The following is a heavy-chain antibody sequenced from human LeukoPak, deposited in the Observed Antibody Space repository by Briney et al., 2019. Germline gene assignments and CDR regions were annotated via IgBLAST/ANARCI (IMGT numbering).Heavy chain of an antibody. Sequence: GGSLRLPCAASGFTFSSYGMHWVRQAPGKGLEWVAFIRYDGSNKYYADSVKGRFTISRDNSKNTLYLQMNSLRAEDTAVYYCANLLLGYCSSTSCRDYWGQGTLVTVSS. CDR1: GFTFSSYG. V-gene: IGHV3-30*02. J-gene: IGHJ4*02. CDR3: ANLLLGYCSSTSCRDY. CDR2: IRYDGSNK. D-gene: IGHD2-2*01.